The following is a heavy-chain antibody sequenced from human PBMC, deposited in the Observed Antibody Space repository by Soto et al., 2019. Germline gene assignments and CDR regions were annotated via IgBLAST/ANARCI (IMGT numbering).Heavy chain of an antibody. Sequence: SVKVSCKASGGTFSSYAISWVRQAPGQGLEWMGGIIPIFGTANYAQKFQGRVTITADESTSTAYMELSSLRSEDTAVYYCARDGDSYETKIYYYYGMDVWGQGXTVTVSS. CDR2: IIPIFGTA. J-gene: IGHJ6*02. D-gene: IGHD5-18*01. CDR1: GGTFSSYA. V-gene: IGHV1-69*13. CDR3: ARDGDSYETKIYYYYGMDV.